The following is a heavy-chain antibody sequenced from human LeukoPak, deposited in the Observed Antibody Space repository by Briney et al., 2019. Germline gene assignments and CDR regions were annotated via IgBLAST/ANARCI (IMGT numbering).Heavy chain of an antibody. J-gene: IGHJ4*02. CDR1: GFTFSNAW. V-gene: IGHV3-15*01. CDR3: TTGPSRLWFGELLGDY. Sequence: PGGSLRLSRAASGFTFSNAWMSWVRQAPGKGLEWVGRIKSRTDGGTTDYAAPVKGRFTISRDDSKNTLYLQMNSLKTEDTAVYYCTTGPSRLWFGELLGDYWGQGTLVTVSS. CDR2: IKSRTDGGTT. D-gene: IGHD3-10*01.